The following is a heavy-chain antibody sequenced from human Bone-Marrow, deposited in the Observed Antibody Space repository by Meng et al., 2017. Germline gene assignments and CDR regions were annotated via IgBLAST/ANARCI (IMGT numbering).Heavy chain of an antibody. CDR2: IYHGGDT. V-gene: IGHV4/OR15-8*02. CDR3: ASWIYSCGWQ. CDR1: GGSISSIDW. D-gene: IGHD6-19*01. J-gene: IGHJ4*02. Sequence: QVQLQGSGQGLVKPSGPLPLSCFVSGGSISSIDWWSWVRQPPGKGLEWIGEIYHGGDTNYNPSLKSRVTIAIDRSKNQFSLKLSSVTAADTAVYYCASWIYSCGWQWGQGTLVTVSS.